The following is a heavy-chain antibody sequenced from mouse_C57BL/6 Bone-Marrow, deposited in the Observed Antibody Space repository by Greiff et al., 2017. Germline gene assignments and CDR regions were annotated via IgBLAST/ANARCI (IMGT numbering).Heavy chain of an antibody. CDR1: GYTFTSYW. D-gene: IGHD1-1*01. CDR3: ARGGLLYFDY. V-gene: IGHV1-69*01. Sequence: VKLQQPGAELVMPGASVKLSCKASGYTFTSYWMHWVKQRPGQGLEWIGEIDPSDSYTNYNQKFKGKSTLTVDKSSSTAYMQLSSLTSEDSAVYYFARGGLLYFDYWGQGTTLTVSS. CDR2: IDPSDSYT. J-gene: IGHJ2*01.